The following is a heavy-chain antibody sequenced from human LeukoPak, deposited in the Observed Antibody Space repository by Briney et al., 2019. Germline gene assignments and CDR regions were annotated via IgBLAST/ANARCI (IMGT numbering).Heavy chain of an antibody. Sequence: GGSLRLSCAASGFTFSSYGMHWDRQAPGKGLEWVAVIWYDGSNKYYADSVKGRFTISRDNSKNTLYLQMNSLRAEDTAVYYCARDGGSRDYYGMDVWGQGTTVTVSS. J-gene: IGHJ6*02. V-gene: IGHV3-33*01. CDR3: ARDGGSRDYYGMDV. CDR2: IWYDGSNK. D-gene: IGHD3-16*01. CDR1: GFTFSSYG.